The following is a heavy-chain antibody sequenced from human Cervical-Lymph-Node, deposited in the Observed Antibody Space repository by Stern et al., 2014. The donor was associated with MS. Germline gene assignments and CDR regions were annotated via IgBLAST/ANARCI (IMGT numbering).Heavy chain of an antibody. D-gene: IGHD2-2*01. Sequence: QVQLVESGPGLVTPSQTLSLTCTVSGGSLSSGAYYWSWIRQPPGKGLEWIGYVHYSGSTYYNPALKSSVTISVDTSKNQFSLKLSSVTAADTAVYYCASANCSSTSCPNWFDPWGQGTLVTVSS. CDR1: GGSLSSGAYY. CDR2: VHYSGST. V-gene: IGHV4-30-4*01. CDR3: ASANCSSTSCPNWFDP. J-gene: IGHJ5*02.